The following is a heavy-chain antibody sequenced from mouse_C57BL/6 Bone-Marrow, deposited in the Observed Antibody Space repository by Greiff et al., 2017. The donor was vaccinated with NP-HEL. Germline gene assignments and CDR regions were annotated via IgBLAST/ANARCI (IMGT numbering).Heavy chain of an antibody. CDR1: GYTFTSYD. J-gene: IGHJ2*01. D-gene: IGHD2-3*01. V-gene: IGHV1-85*01. CDR2: IYPRDGST. Sequence: QVQLKQSGPELVKPGASVKLSCKASGYTFTSYDINWVKQRPGQGLEWIGWIYPRDGSTKYNEKFKGKATLTVDTSSSTAYMELHSLTSEDSAVYFCARDDGYYPYYFDYWGQGTTLTVSS. CDR3: ARDDGYYPYYFDY.